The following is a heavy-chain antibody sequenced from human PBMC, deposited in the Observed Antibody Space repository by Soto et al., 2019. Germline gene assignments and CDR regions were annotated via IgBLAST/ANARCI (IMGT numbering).Heavy chain of an antibody. CDR2: IYHSGST. CDR1: GGSISSGGYS. V-gene: IGHV4-30-2*01. J-gene: IGHJ5*02. D-gene: IGHD5-12*01. CDR3: ARGEGGYAERWFVP. Sequence: QLQLQESGSGLVKPSQTLSLTCAVSGGSISSGGYSWSWILQPPGKGLEWIGYIYHSGSTYYNPSLKSRVTISVDRSKNQFSLKLSSVTAADTAVYYCARGEGGYAERWFVPWGQGTLVTVSS.